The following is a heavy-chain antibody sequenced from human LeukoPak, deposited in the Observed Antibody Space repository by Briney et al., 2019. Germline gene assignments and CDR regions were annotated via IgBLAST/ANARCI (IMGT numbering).Heavy chain of an antibody. D-gene: IGHD3-22*01. Sequence: PSETLSLTCTVSGYSISSYYWSWIRQPPGKGLEWIGEINHSGSTNYNPSLKSRVTISVDTSKNQLSLKLSSVTAADTAVYYCASSAGHYYDSSGYPLDYWGQGTLVTVSS. J-gene: IGHJ4*02. CDR3: ASSAGHYYDSSGYPLDY. CDR2: INHSGST. CDR1: GYSISSYY. V-gene: IGHV4-34*01.